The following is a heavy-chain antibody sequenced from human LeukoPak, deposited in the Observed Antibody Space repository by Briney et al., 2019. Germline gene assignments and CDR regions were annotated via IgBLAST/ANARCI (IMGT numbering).Heavy chain of an antibody. CDR2: MNPNSGNT. Sequence: ASVKVSCKASGYTFTSYDINWVRQASGQGPEWMGWMNPNSGNTDYAQKFQGRVTFTRDTSITTAYMELSSLRSDDTAVYYCARAPHRNLLLNYDYVFDYWGQGALVTVSS. D-gene: IGHD3-16*01. CDR3: ARAPHRNLLLNYDYVFDY. CDR1: GYTFTSYD. V-gene: IGHV1-8*03. J-gene: IGHJ4*02.